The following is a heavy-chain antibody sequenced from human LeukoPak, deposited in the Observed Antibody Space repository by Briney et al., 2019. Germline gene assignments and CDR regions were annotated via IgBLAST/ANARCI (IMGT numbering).Heavy chain of an antibody. Sequence: GGSLRLSCAASGFTFSSYSMNWVRQAPGKGLEGVSYISSSSSTIYYADSVKGRFTISRDNAKNSLYPQMNSLRAEDTAVYYCAREDSGYDASTYFDYWGQGTLVTVSS. CDR1: GFTFSSYS. CDR2: ISSSSSTI. D-gene: IGHD5-12*01. J-gene: IGHJ4*02. V-gene: IGHV3-48*01. CDR3: AREDSGYDASTYFDY.